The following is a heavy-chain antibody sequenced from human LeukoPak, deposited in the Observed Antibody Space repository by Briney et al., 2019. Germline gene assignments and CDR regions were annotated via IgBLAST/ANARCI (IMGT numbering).Heavy chain of an antibody. CDR1: GFTFSNYG. CDR3: ARIGGISLGY. D-gene: IGHD2-21*01. V-gene: IGHV3-7*01. CDR2: INQDGSEK. Sequence: GGSLRLSCAASGFTFSNYGMHWIRQAPGKGLEWVASINQDGSEKYYVDSVKGRFTISRDNAKNSLYLEMNSLRAEDTAVYYCARIGGISLGYWGQGTLVTVSS. J-gene: IGHJ4*02.